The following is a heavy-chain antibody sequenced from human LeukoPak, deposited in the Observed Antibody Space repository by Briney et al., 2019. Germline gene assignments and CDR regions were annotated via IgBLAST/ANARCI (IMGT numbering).Heavy chain of an antibody. V-gene: IGHV3-23*01. CDR2: INGSGGST. CDR3: ATYRQVLLPFES. D-gene: IGHD2/OR15-2a*01. J-gene: IGHJ4*02. CDR1: GFTFSTYA. Sequence: GGSLRLSCVASGFTFSTYAMSWVRQAPGKGLEWVSDINGSGGSTHYADSVRGRFTISRDNSKSTLSLQMNSLRAEDTAIYYCATYRQVLLPFESWGQGTLVTVSS.